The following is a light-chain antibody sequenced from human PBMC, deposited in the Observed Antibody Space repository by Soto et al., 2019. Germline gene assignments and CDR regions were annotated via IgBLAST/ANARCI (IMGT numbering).Light chain of an antibody. J-gene: IGKJ1*01. CDR3: QQYGSSPWT. CDR2: GVS. Sequence: EVVMTQSPATLSVSPGERATLSCRASQSVSNNYLAWYQQKPGQAPRLLIYGVSSRATGIPDRFSGSGSGTDFTLTISRLEPEDFAVYYCQQYGSSPWTFGQGTKVDIK. V-gene: IGKV3-20*01. CDR1: QSVSNNY.